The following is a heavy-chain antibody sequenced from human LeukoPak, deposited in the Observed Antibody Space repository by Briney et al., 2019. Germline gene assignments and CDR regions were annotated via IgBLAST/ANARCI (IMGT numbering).Heavy chain of an antibody. CDR3: AREMGGYYYYYMDV. Sequence: SETLSLTCTVSGYSISSGYYWGWIRQPPGKGLEWIGSIYHSGSTYYNPSLKSRVTMSVDTSKNQFSLKLSSVTAAGTAVYYCAREMGGYYYYYMDVWGKGTTVTVSS. J-gene: IGHJ6*03. V-gene: IGHV4-38-2*02. CDR1: GYSISSGYY. D-gene: IGHD2-15*01. CDR2: IYHSGST.